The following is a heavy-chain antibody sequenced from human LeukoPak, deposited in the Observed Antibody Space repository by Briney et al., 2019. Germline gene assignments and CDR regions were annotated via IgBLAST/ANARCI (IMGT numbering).Heavy chain of an antibody. D-gene: IGHD3-10*01. CDR3: ARVYQGVSPFDGIDY. Sequence: PGGSLRLSCAASGFTFSSCAKHWVRQAPGKGLEWVAVISYDGSNKYYADTVKGRFTISRDNSKNTLYLQMNSLRAEDTAVYYCARVYQGVSPFDGIDYWGQGTLVTVSS. J-gene: IGHJ4*02. CDR2: ISYDGSNK. CDR1: GFTFSSCA. V-gene: IGHV3-30*04.